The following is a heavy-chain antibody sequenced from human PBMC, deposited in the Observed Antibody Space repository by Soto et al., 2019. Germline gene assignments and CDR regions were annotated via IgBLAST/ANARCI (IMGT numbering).Heavy chain of an antibody. J-gene: IGHJ5*02. V-gene: IGHV4-61*01. D-gene: IGHD3-22*01. CDR3: ERRIDYYYYVPA. CDR2: IYYSGST. Sequence: QVQLQESGPGLVKPSETLSLTCTVSGASVSSGSYYWSWIRQPPGKGLEWIGHIYYSGSTSYNPSLKRRVSISVDTSKIQFSLKLTSVTAADTAVYCCERRIDYYYYVPAWGQGTLVTVSS. CDR1: GASVSSGSYY.